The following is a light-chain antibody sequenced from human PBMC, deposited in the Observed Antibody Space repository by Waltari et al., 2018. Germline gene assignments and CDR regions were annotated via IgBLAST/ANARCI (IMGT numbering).Light chain of an antibody. Sequence: EFLLTQSPGTVSVSTGEGVTLSCRASQNVGNYLAWYQQRPGQPPRLLIYHASNRAIGIPDRFSGSGSGTDFSLTISRLEPEDFAVYYCQKYVTLPATFGQGTKVEIK. CDR1: QNVGNY. CDR3: QKYVTLPAT. V-gene: IGKV3-20*01. CDR2: HAS. J-gene: IGKJ1*01.